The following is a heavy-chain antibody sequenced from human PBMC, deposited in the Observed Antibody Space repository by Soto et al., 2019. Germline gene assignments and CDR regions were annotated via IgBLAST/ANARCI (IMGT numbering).Heavy chain of an antibody. CDR1: GGSISSSSYY. J-gene: IGHJ2*01. CDR3: ARLGLSSRHKSDWYSDL. D-gene: IGHD6-13*01. V-gene: IGHV4-39*01. CDR2: IYYSGST. Sequence: QLQLQESGPGLVKPSETLSLTCTVSGGSISSSSYYWGWIRQPPGKGLEWIGSIYYSGSTYYNPSLKRRVPIPVDSSKNQSSLKLSSVTAADTAVYYCARLGLSSRHKSDWYSDLWGRGTLVTVSS.